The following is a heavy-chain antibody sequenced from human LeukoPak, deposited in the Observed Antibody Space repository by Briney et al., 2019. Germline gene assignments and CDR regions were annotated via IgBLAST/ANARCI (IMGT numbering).Heavy chain of an antibody. D-gene: IGHD3-10*01. CDR2: IYYSGST. CDR1: GGSISSSSYY. J-gene: IGHJ5*02. CDR3: ARGPRFGELLWHWFDP. V-gene: IGHV4-39*07. Sequence: PSETLSLTCTVSGGSISSSSYYWGWIRQPPGKGLEWIGSIYYSGSTYYNPPLKSRVTISEDTSKNQFSLKLRSVTAADTAVYYCARGPRFGELLWHWFDPWGQGTLVTVSS.